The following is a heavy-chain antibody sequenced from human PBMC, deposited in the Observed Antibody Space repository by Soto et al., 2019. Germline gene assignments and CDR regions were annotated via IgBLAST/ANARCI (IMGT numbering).Heavy chain of an antibody. Sequence: SETLSLTCTVSGGSISSGGYYWSWIRQHPGKGLEWIGYIYYSGSTYYNPSLKSRVTISVDTSKNQFSLKLSSVTATDTAVYYCARVLTGDYYDSSGYYYRGPNWFDPWGQGTLVTVSS. V-gene: IGHV4-31*03. D-gene: IGHD3-22*01. J-gene: IGHJ5*02. CDR3: ARVLTGDYYDSSGYYYRGPNWFDP. CDR1: GGSISSGGYY. CDR2: IYYSGST.